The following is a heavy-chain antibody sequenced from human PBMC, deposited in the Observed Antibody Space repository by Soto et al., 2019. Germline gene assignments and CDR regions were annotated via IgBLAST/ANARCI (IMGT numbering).Heavy chain of an antibody. D-gene: IGHD5-12*01. CDR1: GYTFTSYD. V-gene: IGHV1-8*01. CDR2: MNPNRGNT. Sequence: QVQLVQSGAEVKKPGASVKVSCKASGYTFTSYDINWVRQATGQGLEWMGWMNPNRGNTGYAQKFQARVTLTRNTSTTTAYVALSSVRSEDTAVYYCARVFRLRGWSVDPWGQGTLVTVSS. CDR3: ARVFRLRGWSVDP. J-gene: IGHJ5*02.